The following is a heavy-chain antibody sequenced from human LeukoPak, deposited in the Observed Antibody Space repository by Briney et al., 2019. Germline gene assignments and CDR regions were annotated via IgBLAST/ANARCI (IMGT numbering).Heavy chain of an antibody. D-gene: IGHD2-2*01. Sequence: ASVTVSCKTSGYTFTGYYIHWVRQAPGQGLEWLGRIDPNSGGTRYAHNFQGRVTMTRDTSISTAYMDLSSLTSDDTAVYYCARDSRVSGDYWGQGTLVTVSS. CDR1: GYTFTGYY. J-gene: IGHJ4*02. CDR3: ARDSRVSGDY. V-gene: IGHV1-2*06. CDR2: IDPNSGGT.